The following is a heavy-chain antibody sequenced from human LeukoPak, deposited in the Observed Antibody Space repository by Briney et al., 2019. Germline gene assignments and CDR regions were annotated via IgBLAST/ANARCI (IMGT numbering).Heavy chain of an antibody. CDR1: GYTFTSYY. Sequence: ASVKVSCKASGYTFTSYYMHWVRQAPGQGLEWMGIINPSGGSTSYAQKFQGRVTMTRDMSTSTVYMELSSLRSEDTAVYYCARALSREDAFDIWGQGTMVTVSS. J-gene: IGHJ3*02. CDR2: INPSGGST. V-gene: IGHV1-46*01. CDR3: ARALSREDAFDI. D-gene: IGHD1-26*01.